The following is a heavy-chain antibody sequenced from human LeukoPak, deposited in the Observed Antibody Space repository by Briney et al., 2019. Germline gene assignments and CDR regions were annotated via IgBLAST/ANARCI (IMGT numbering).Heavy chain of an antibody. J-gene: IGHJ6*03. Sequence: GGSLRLSCAASGFTFSDYYMSWIRQAPGKGLERISYISSHATTIYYADSVKGRFTISRGNSKNTLYLQMNSLRAEDTAVYYCAKDLNPGYDILTGYYLGGAQNMDVWGKGTTVTISS. CDR2: ISSHATTI. V-gene: IGHV3-11*04. D-gene: IGHD3-9*01. CDR3: AKDLNPGYDILTGYYLGGAQNMDV. CDR1: GFTFSDYY.